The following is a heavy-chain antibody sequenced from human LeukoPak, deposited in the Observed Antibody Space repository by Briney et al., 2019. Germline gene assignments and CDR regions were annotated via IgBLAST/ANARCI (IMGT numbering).Heavy chain of an antibody. CDR3: ARDLAGYSSGWSDY. Sequence: PGGSLRLSCAASGFTFSSYSMNWVRQAPGKGLEWVSSISSSSSYIYYADSVKGRFTISRDNAKNSLYLQMNSLRAEDTGVYYCARDLAGYSSGWSDYWGQGTLVTVSS. D-gene: IGHD6-19*01. CDR2: ISSSSSYI. CDR1: GFTFSSYS. J-gene: IGHJ4*02. V-gene: IGHV3-21*01.